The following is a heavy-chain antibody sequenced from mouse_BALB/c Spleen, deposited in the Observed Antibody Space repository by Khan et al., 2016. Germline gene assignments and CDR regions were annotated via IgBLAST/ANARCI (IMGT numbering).Heavy chain of an antibody. D-gene: IGHD1-1*01. J-gene: IGHJ2*01. CDR3: TRGDYYGSGY. V-gene: IGHV3-1*02. CDR1: GYSISSGYS. CDR2: IHYSGST. Sequence: EVQLQESGPDLVKPSHSLSLTCTVTGYSISSGYSWHWIRQFPGNKLEWMAYIHYSGSTNYNPSLKSRISITRDTSKNQFFLQLISVTTEDTATYYCTRGDYYGSGYWGQGTTLTVSS.